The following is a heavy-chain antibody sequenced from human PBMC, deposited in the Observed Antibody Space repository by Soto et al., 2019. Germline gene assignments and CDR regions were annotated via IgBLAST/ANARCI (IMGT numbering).Heavy chain of an antibody. CDR2: IQSDGSSP. Sequence: EVQLVESGGGLVQPGGSLRLSCVASGFTFNYYWMHWVGQAPGKGLVWVSRIQSDGSSPDYVDSVKGRFTISRDNAKNTLYLQMNNLRAEDTAVYYCARGGDTDYWGQGTLVTVSS. D-gene: IGHD2-21*02. V-gene: IGHV3-74*01. J-gene: IGHJ4*02. CDR1: GFTFNYYW. CDR3: ARGGDTDY.